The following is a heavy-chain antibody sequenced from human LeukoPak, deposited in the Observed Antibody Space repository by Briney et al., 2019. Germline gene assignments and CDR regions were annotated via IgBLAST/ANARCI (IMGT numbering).Heavy chain of an antibody. CDR1: GFTFSNYN. D-gene: IGHD4-23*01. CDR3: ARETVGLDY. Sequence: PGGSLRLSCAASGFTFSNYNLNWVRQAPGKGLEWVSYISDGSSTIYYADSVRGRFTISRDNAKNSLCLQINSLRDEDTAVYYCARETVGLDYWGQGTLVTVSS. CDR2: ISDGSSTI. V-gene: IGHV3-48*02. J-gene: IGHJ4*02.